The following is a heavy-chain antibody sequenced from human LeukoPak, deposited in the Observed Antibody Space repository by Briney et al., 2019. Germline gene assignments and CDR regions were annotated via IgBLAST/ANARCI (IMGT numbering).Heavy chain of an antibody. Sequence: GGSLRLSCAASGFTFSSYWMHWVRQAPGKGLVWVSRINSDGSSTSYADSVKGRFTISRDNAKNTLYLQMNRLRAEDTAVYYCAREASQYYYDSSGYAFDIWGQGTMVTVSS. CDR2: INSDGSST. D-gene: IGHD3-22*01. CDR1: GFTFSSYW. CDR3: AREASQYYYDSSGYAFDI. V-gene: IGHV3-74*01. J-gene: IGHJ3*02.